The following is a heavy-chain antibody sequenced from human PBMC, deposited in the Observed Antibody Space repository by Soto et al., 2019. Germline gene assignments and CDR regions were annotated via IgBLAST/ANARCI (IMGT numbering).Heavy chain of an antibody. J-gene: IGHJ4*02. CDR1: GFTFSSYA. CDR3: AKWHTYNYDSLAFSGFDC. V-gene: IGHV3-23*01. Sequence: GVSLRLSCVASGFTFSSYAMTWVRQAPGKGLEWVSAISGGDGSPSYADSVKGRFTISRDNSKNTLYLHMNSLRADDTAAYYCAKWHTYNYDSLAFSGFDCWGQGTQVTVSS. CDR2: ISGGDGSP. D-gene: IGHD3-16*01.